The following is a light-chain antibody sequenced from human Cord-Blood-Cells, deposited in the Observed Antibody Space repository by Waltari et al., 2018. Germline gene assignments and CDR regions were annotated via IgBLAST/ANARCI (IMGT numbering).Light chain of an antibody. CDR3: QQSYSTPLT. Sequence: DIQTTQSPSSLSASVGDRVTITCRASQSIRRHLNWYQQKPGKAPKLLIYAASSLQSGVPSRFSGSGSWTDVTLTISSLQPEDFATYYCQQSYSTPLTFGGGTKVEIK. CDR1: QSIRRH. CDR2: AAS. J-gene: IGKJ4*01. V-gene: IGKV1-39*01.